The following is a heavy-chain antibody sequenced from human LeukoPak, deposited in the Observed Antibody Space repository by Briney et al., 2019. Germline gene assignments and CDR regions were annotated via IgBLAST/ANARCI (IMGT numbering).Heavy chain of an antibody. J-gene: IGHJ4*02. D-gene: IGHD1-26*01. CDR1: IFIFSSYW. CDR3: ATNIPTPTTSPPLGY. Sequence: PGGSLRLSCAASIFIFSSYWMCWVRQPPGKGLEWIGYVDYSGRTKYSPSLKSRVTISVDTSKYQFSLEVSSVTAADTAVYYCATNIPTPTTSPPLGYWGQGTLVTVSS. CDR2: VDYSGRT. V-gene: IGHV4-59*08.